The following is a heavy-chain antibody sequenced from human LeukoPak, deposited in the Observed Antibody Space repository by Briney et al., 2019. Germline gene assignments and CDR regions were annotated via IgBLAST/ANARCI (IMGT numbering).Heavy chain of an antibody. CDR2: ISYDGSNK. V-gene: IGHV3-30-3*01. D-gene: IGHD3-22*01. J-gene: IGHJ5*02. CDR1: GFTFSSYA. Sequence: GGSLRLSCAASGFTFSSYAMHWVRQAPGKGLEWVAVISYDGSNKYYADPVKGRFTISRDNSKNTLYLQMNSLRAEDTAVYYCASLRDSSGYYYVDNWFDPWGQGTLVTVSS. CDR3: ASLRDSSGYYYVDNWFDP.